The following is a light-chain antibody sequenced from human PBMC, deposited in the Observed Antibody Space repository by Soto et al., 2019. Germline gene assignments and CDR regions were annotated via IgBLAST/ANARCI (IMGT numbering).Light chain of an antibody. J-gene: IGKJ5*01. CDR2: GVS. CDR1: QSLSSGY. V-gene: IGKV3-20*01. CDR3: QVYGPSPPIT. Sequence: IVLTQSPGTLSLSPGERATLSCRASQSLSSGYLAWYQHKPGQAPRLLMYGVSSRATGIPDRFTGSGSGADFTLTISRLEPEDFAVYYCQVYGPSPPITFGQGTRLENK.